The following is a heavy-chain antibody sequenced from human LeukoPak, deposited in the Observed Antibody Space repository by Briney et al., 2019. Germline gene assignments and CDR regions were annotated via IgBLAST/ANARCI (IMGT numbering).Heavy chain of an antibody. CDR2: SIPILGIA. D-gene: IGHD3-22*01. Sequence: ASVKVSCKASGGTFSSYAISWVRQAPGQGLEWMGRSIPILGIANYAQKFQGRVTITADKSTSTAYMELSSLRSKDTAVYYCARDNPAKYYYDSSGYTSIYYFDYWGQGTLVTVSS. J-gene: IGHJ4*02. CDR3: ARDNPAKYYYDSSGYTSIYYFDY. V-gene: IGHV1-69*04. CDR1: GGTFSSYA.